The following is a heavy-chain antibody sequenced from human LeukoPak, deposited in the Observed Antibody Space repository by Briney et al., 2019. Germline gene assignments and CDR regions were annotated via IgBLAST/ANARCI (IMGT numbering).Heavy chain of an antibody. CDR1: GFTFRSYA. V-gene: IGHV3-23*01. Sequence: PGGSLRLSCAASGFTFRSYAMSWVRQAPGKGLEWVSAISGSGGSTYYADSVKGRFTISRDNSKNTLYLQMNSLRAEDTAVYYCAKGVVVVAARAYYFDYWGQGTLVTVSS. D-gene: IGHD2-15*01. CDR3: AKGVVVVAARAYYFDY. J-gene: IGHJ4*02. CDR2: ISGSGGST.